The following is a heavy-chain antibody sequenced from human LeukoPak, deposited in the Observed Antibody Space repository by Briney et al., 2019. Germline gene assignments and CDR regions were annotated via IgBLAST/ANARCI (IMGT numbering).Heavy chain of an antibody. CDR2: IYNGGST. J-gene: IGHJ4*02. Sequence: GGSLRLSCAASGFTFSTYAMSWVRQAPGKGLEWVSVIYNGGSTYYADSVKGRFTISRHNSKNTLYLQMNSLRAEDTAVYYCGTSGSHHDYWGQGTLVTVSS. D-gene: IGHD1-26*01. CDR1: GFTFSTYA. CDR3: GTSGSHHDY. V-gene: IGHV3-53*04.